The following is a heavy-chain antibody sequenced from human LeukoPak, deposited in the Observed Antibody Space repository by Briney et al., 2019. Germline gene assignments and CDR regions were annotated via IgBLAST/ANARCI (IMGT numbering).Heavy chain of an antibody. D-gene: IGHD3-10*01. CDR3: ARDLYYYGSGRI. J-gene: IGHJ3*02. Sequence: KPSETLSLTCAVYGGSFSGYYWSWIRQPPGKGLEWIGEINHSGSTNYNPSLKSRVTISVDTSKNQFSLKLSSVTAADTAVYYCARDLYYYGSGRIWGQGTMVTVSS. V-gene: IGHV4-34*01. CDR2: INHSGST. CDR1: GGSFSGYY.